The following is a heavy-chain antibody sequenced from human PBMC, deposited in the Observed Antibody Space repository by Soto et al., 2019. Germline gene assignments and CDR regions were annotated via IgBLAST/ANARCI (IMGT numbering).Heavy chain of an antibody. CDR2: INPNSGGT. V-gene: IGHV1-2*02. CDR1: GYTFTGYY. Sequence: GASVKVSCKASGYTFTGYYMHWVRQAPGQGLEWMGWINPNSGGTNYAQKFQGRVTMTRDTSISTAYMELSRLRSDDTAVYYCARMAAAGHNWFDPWGQGTLVTVSS. CDR3: ARMAAAGHNWFDP. J-gene: IGHJ5*02. D-gene: IGHD6-13*01.